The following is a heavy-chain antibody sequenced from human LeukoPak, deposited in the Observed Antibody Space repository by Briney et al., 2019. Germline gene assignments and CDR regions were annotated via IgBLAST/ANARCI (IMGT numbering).Heavy chain of an antibody. CDR2: ISYDGSNK. V-gene: IGHV3-30-3*01. D-gene: IGHD6-19*01. Sequence: GGSLRLSCAASGFTFRSSAMHWVRQAPDKGLEWVAVISYDGSNKYYADSVKGRFTISRDNSKNTLCLQMNSLRADDTAVYYCARDRDSSGWYEGFDYWGQGTLVTVSS. CDR3: ARDRDSSGWYEGFDY. J-gene: IGHJ4*02. CDR1: GFTFRSSA.